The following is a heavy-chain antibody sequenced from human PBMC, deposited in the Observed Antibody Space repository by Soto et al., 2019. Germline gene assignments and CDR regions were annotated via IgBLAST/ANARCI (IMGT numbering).Heavy chain of an antibody. Sequence: PGGSLRLSCAAYGFTFSSYAIHCGRQAPGKGLEWVAVISYDGSNKYYADSVKGRFTISRDNSKNTLYLQMNSLRAEDTAVYYCARDNSYGDYVRVYYYGMDVWGQGTTVTVSS. CDR2: ISYDGSNK. J-gene: IGHJ6*02. D-gene: IGHD4-17*01. CDR1: GFTFSSYA. V-gene: IGHV3-30-3*01. CDR3: ARDNSYGDYVRVYYYGMDV.